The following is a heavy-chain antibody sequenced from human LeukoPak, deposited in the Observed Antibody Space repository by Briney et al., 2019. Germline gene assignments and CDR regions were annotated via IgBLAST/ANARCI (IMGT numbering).Heavy chain of an antibody. J-gene: IGHJ3*02. Sequence: ASVKVSCKASGYTFTSDDINWVRQATGQDLEWMGWMNPNSGNTGYAQKFQGRVTMTRNIATSIAYMELSSLRSEDTAVYYCARKTYYDILTGYYPAFDIWGQGTVVTVSS. D-gene: IGHD3-9*01. CDR1: GYTFTSDD. V-gene: IGHV1-8*01. CDR3: ARKTYYDILTGYYPAFDI. CDR2: MNPNSGNT.